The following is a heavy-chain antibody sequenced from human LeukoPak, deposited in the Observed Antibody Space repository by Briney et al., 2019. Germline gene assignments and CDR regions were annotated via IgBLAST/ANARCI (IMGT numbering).Heavy chain of an antibody. V-gene: IGHV4-39*01. CDR1: GGSISSSSYY. Sequence: ASETLSLTCTVSGGSISSSSYYWGWIRQPPGKGLEWIGSIYYSGSTYYNPSLKSRVTISVDTSKNQFSLKLSSVTAADTAVYYCASLGAAHGYSGYSGYYWGQGTLVTVSS. J-gene: IGHJ4*02. CDR3: ASLGAAHGYSGYSGYY. D-gene: IGHD5-12*01. CDR2: IYYSGST.